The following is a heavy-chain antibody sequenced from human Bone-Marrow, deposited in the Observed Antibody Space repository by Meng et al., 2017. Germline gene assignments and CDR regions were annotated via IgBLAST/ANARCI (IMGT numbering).Heavy chain of an antibody. CDR3: ARERRGYYILY. V-gene: IGHV3-30*01. D-gene: IGHD3-3*01. CDR1: GFTFSSYE. Sequence: GESLKISCAASGFTFSSYEMNWVRQAPGKGLEWVSLITYDGSNQYYADSVKGRFTISRDDSKNSLYLQMNSLRPEDTAVYYCARERRGYYILYWGQGTLVTVSS. J-gene: IGHJ4*02. CDR2: ITYDGSNQ.